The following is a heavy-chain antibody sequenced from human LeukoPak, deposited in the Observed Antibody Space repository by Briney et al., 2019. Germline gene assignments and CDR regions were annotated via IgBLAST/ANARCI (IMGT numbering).Heavy chain of an antibody. CDR1: GYTFTGYY. V-gene: IGHV1-2*02. Sequence: ASVKVSCKASGYTFTGYYMHWVRQAPGQGLEWMGWINPNSGGTNYAQKFQGRVTMTRNTSISTAYMELSSLRSEDTAAYYCARRKGTTGTTLFVPWGQGTLVTVSS. D-gene: IGHD1-1*01. CDR2: INPNSGGT. J-gene: IGHJ5*02. CDR3: ARRKGTTGTTLFVP.